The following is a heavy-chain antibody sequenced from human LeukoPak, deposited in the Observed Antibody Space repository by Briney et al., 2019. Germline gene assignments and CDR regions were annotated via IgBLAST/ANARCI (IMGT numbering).Heavy chain of an antibody. D-gene: IGHD2-2*01. J-gene: IGHJ6*04. CDR2: ISYDGSNK. Sequence: PGGSLRLSCAASGFTFSSYGMHWVRQAPGKGLEWVAVISYDGSNKYYADSVKGRFTISRDNSKNTLYLQMNSLRAEDTAVYYCAKGLVPAAKMDYYYGMDVWGKGTTVTVSS. CDR1: GFTFSSYG. V-gene: IGHV3-30*18. CDR3: AKGLVPAAKMDYYYGMDV.